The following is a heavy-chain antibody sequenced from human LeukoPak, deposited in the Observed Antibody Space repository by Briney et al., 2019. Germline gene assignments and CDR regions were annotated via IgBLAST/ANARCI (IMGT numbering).Heavy chain of an antibody. J-gene: IGHJ6*03. D-gene: IGHD5-12*01. V-gene: IGHV3-21*01. Sequence: GGSLRLSCTASGFTFRSYSMSWVRQAPGKGLEWISSMSGSSTYIYYGDSVRGRFTISRDNAKNSLHLQMNSLRAEDTAVYYCAREHSGYDFPGRDYYYMDVWGKGTTVTVSS. CDR2: MSGSSTYI. CDR3: AREHSGYDFPGRDYYYMDV. CDR1: GFTFRSYS.